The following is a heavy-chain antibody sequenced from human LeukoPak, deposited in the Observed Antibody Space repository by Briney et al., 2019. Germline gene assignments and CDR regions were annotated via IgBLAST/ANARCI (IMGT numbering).Heavy chain of an antibody. J-gene: IGHJ4*02. V-gene: IGHV1-24*01. CDR2: FDHEDGET. CDR3: ASAYDILTGYRDY. D-gene: IGHD3-9*01. Sequence: GASVKESCKVSGYTLTELSMHWVRQAPGKGLERMGGFDHEDGETIYAQKFQGRVTMTEDTSTDTAYMELSSLRSEDTAVYYCASAYDILTGYRDYWGQGTLVTVSS. CDR1: GYTLTELS.